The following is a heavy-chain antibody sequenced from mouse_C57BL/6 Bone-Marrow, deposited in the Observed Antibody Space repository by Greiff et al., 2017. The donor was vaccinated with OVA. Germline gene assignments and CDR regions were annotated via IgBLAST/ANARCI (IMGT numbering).Heavy chain of an antibody. CDR2: ISNGGGST. CDR1: GFTFSDYY. V-gene: IGHV5-12*01. D-gene: IGHD1-1*01. Sequence: EVHLVESGGGLVQPGGSLKLSCAASGFTFSDYYMYWVRQTPEKRLEWVAYISNGGGSTYYPDTVKGRFTISRDNAKNTLYLQMSRLKSEDTAMYYGARRVVYGSSFYYAMDYWGQGTSVTVSS. CDR3: ARRVVYGSSFYYAMDY. J-gene: IGHJ4*01.